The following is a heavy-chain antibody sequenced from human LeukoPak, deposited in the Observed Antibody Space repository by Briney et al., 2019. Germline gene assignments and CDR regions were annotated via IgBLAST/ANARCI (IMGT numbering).Heavy chain of an antibody. V-gene: IGHV4-61*02. CDR1: GGSISSGTYY. CDR3: ARGPPPDFDC. CDR2: IYTTGST. Sequence: SETLSLTCTVSGGSISSGTYYWHWIRQPAGKGLEWIGRIYTTGSTDYNPSLKSRVTMSVDTSKNQFSLKLSSVTAADTAVYYCARGPPPDFDCWGQGTLVTVSS. J-gene: IGHJ4*02.